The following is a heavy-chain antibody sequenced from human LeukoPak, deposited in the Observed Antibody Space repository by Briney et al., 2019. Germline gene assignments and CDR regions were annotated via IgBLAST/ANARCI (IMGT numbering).Heavy chain of an antibody. J-gene: IGHJ3*01. CDR3: ARDAPVGATS. Sequence: SETLSLTCTVSGGSISSGDYYWSWIRQPPGKGLEWIGYIYYSGSTYYNPSLKSRVTISVDTSKNQFSLKLSSTTAADTAVYYCARDAPVGATSWGQGTMVTVSS. D-gene: IGHD1-26*01. CDR2: IYYSGST. CDR1: GGSISSGDYY. V-gene: IGHV4-30-4*08.